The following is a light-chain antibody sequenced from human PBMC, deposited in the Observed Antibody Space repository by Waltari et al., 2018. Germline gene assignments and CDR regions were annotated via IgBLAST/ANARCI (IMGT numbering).Light chain of an antibody. CDR1: SSDVGSYNL. J-gene: IGLJ2*01. CDR3: CSYAGSSTFV. CDR2: EVS. V-gene: IGLV2-23*02. Sequence: QSALTRPASVSGSPGQSITIPCTGTSSDVGSYNLVSWYQQHPGKAPKLMIYEVSKRSSGVSNRFSGSKSGNTACLTISGLQAEDEADYYGCSYAGSSTFVFGGGTKLTVL.